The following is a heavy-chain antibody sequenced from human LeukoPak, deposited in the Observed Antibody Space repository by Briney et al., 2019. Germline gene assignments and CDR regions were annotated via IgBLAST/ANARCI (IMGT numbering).Heavy chain of an antibody. J-gene: IGHJ5*02. CDR2: ISSDSTII. V-gene: IGHV3-48*01. D-gene: IGHD3-9*01. CDR3: AKVPRQHDNWFDP. CDR1: GFTFSSHS. Sequence: GGSLRLSCATSGFTFSSHSMNWVRQAPGKGLEWISYISSDSTIIHYADSVKGRFTISRDDAKSSLYLQMNSLRAEDTAIYYCAKVPRQHDNWFDPWGQGTLVTVSS.